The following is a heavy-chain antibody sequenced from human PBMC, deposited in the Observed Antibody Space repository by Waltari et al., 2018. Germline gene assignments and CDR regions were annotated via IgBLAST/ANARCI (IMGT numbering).Heavy chain of an antibody. J-gene: IGHJ5*02. D-gene: IGHD5-18*01. CDR1: GGSISSGSYY. Sequence: QVQLQESGPGLVKPSQTLSLTCTVSGGSISSGSYYWSWIRQPAGKGLEWIGRIYTSGHTNSNPSLKSRVTISVDTSKNQFSLKLSSVTAADTAGNYCARDRRYSYGYSWFDPWGQGTLVTVSS. CDR2: IYTSGHT. CDR3: ARDRRYSYGYSWFDP. V-gene: IGHV4-61*02.